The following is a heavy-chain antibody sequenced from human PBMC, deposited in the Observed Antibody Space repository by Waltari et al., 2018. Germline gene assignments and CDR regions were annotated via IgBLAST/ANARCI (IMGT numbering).Heavy chain of an antibody. J-gene: IGHJ3*02. V-gene: IGHV4-4*07. CDR1: GGSISSYY. CDR3: ARDLEGYYYDSSGYYHDAFDI. CDR2: IYTSGST. D-gene: IGHD3-22*01. Sequence: QVQLQESGPGLVKPSETLSLTCTVSGGSISSYYWRWTRPPAGQALEWIGRIYTSGSTNYNPSLKSRVTMSVDTSKNQFSLKLSSVTAADTAVYYCARDLEGYYYDSSGYYHDAFDIWGQGTMVTVSS.